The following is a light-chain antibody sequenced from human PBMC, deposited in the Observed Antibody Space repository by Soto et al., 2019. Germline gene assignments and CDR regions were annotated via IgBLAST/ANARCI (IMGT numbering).Light chain of an antibody. Sequence: DIQMTQTPSSVSSTGGDRVTITCRASQNIDNWLAWYQQKPGKAPRLLIYAASTWPSGVPSRFSGSGSGTDFTLTINSLQPEDFGTYYCQQCNSFPITFGQGTRLEI. CDR1: QNIDNW. CDR3: QQCNSFPIT. V-gene: IGKV1-12*01. J-gene: IGKJ5*01. CDR2: AAS.